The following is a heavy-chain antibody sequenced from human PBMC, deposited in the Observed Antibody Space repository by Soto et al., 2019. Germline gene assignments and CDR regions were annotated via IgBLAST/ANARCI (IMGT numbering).Heavy chain of an antibody. CDR1: GGSVSSGSYY. Sequence: PSETLSLTCTVSGGSVSSGSYYWSWVRQTPRKGLEWIAYVYYSGSTSYNPSLKSRVTISVDTSKNQFSLKLSSVTAEDTAVYYCAREQRDTVSGLRTLGMDVWGQGPTVTVSS. J-gene: IGHJ6*02. CDR2: VYYSGST. V-gene: IGHV4-61*01. CDR3: AREQRDTVSGLRTLGMDV. D-gene: IGHD4-17*01.